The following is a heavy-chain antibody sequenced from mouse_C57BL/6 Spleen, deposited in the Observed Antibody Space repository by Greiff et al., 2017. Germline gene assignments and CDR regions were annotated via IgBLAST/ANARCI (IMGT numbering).Heavy chain of an antibody. CDR3: ASYYDDEGAWFAY. J-gene: IGHJ3*01. V-gene: IGHV1-64*01. Sequence: VQLQQPGAELVKPGASVKLSCKASGYTFTSYWMHWVKQRPGQGLEWIGVIDPAGSSTNYNEKFKGKATLTVDKSSSTAYMQLSSLTSEDSAVYYCASYYDDEGAWFAYWGKGTLVTVSA. D-gene: IGHD2-4*01. CDR1: GYTFTSYW. CDR2: IDPAGSST.